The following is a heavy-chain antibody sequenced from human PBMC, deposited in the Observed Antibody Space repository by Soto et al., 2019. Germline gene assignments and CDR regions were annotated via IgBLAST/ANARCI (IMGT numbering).Heavy chain of an antibody. CDR2: IWYDGSNK. V-gene: IGHV3-33*01. J-gene: IGHJ6*02. Sequence: GGSLRLSCAASGFTFSSYGMHWVRQAPGKGLEWVAVIWYDGSNKYYADSVKGRFTISRDNSKNTLYLQMNSLRAEDTAVYYCARDAESSSWDIGYYYYGMDVWGQGTTVTVSS. D-gene: IGHD6-13*01. CDR1: GFTFSSYG. CDR3: ARDAESSSWDIGYYYYGMDV.